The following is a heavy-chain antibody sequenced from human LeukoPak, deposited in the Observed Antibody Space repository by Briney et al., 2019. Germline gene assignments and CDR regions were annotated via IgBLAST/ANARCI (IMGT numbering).Heavy chain of an antibody. CDR3: ARALGYSSSWYSFWFDP. CDR2: INPSGGST. Sequence: ASVKVSFKSSGYTFTSYYMRWVRQAPGQGLEWMGIINPSGGSTSYAQKFQGRVTMTRDTSTSTVYMELSSLRFEDTAVYYCARALGYSSSWYSFWFDPWGQGTLVTVSS. D-gene: IGHD6-13*01. J-gene: IGHJ5*02. V-gene: IGHV1-46*01. CDR1: GYTFTSYY.